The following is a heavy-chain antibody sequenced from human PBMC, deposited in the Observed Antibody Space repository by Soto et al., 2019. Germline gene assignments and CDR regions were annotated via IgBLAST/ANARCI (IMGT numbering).Heavy chain of an antibody. Sequence: GRSLRLSCGASGFNVSSLYMSWVRQAPGKGLEWVSVLYSGGSTYYADSVKGRFTISRDNSKNTLYLQMNSLRAEDTAVYYCARDMVRGLYPEYFQHWGQGTLVTVS. CDR1: GFNVSSLY. V-gene: IGHV3-66*01. J-gene: IGHJ1*01. CDR3: ARDMVRGLYPEYFQH. D-gene: IGHD3-10*01. CDR2: LYSGGST.